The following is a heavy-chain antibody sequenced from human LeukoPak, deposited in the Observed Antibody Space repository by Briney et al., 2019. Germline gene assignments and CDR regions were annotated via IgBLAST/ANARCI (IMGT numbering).Heavy chain of an antibody. D-gene: IGHD1-26*01. J-gene: IGHJ6*03. CDR3: ARDGGGDRYSGSYYYYYYYMDV. Sequence: ASVKVSCKASGYTFTSYYVHWVRQAPGQGLEWMGIINPSGGSTSYAQKFQGRVTMTRDTSTSTVYMELSSLRSEDTAVYYCARDGGGDRYSGSYYYYYYYMDVWGKGTTVTVSS. CDR2: INPSGGST. V-gene: IGHV1-46*01. CDR1: GYTFTSYY.